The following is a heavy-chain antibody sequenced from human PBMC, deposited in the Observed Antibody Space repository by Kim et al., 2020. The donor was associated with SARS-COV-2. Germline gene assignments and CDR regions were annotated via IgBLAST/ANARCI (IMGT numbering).Heavy chain of an antibody. CDR2: ISYDGSNK. J-gene: IGHJ4*02. CDR3: ARGGYYGSGSSRFDY. Sequence: GGSLRLSCAASGFTFSSYAMHWVRQAPGKGLEWVAVISYDGSNKYYADSVKGRFTISRDNSKNTLYLQMNSLRAEDTAVYYCARGGYYGSGSSRFDYWGQGTLVTVSS. V-gene: IGHV3-30-3*01. D-gene: IGHD3-10*01. CDR1: GFTFSSYA.